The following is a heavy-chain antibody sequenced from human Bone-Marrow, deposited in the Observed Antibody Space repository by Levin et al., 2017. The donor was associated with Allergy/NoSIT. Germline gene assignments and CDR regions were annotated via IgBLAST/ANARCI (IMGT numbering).Heavy chain of an antibody. D-gene: IGHD6-6*01. Sequence: RGESLKISCAASGFTFSKYGMHWVRQAPGKGLEWVAVIWYDGSTQYYADSVSGRFFISRDNSKKTLYLQLNSLRAEDTAVYYCAREGRYSRSSQSWGTYYYGVDVWGQGTAVTVSS. CDR2: IWYDGSTQ. CDR1: GFTFSKYG. V-gene: IGHV3-33*01. CDR3: AREGRYSRSSQSWGTYYYGVDV. J-gene: IGHJ6*02.